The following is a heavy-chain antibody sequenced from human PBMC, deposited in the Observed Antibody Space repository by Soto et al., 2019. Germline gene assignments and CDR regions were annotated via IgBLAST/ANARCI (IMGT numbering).Heavy chain of an antibody. V-gene: IGHV3-23*01. CDR3: ARGGAAHYLYGMDV. J-gene: IGHJ6*02. Sequence: VQVLESGGGLVQPGGSLRLSCAASGFTLTTYAMTWVRQPPGKGLEWVSSMNRAGTSTSHADPVKGRFTTSRDNSKNTMYLEMNSLRAEDTAVYYCARGGAAHYLYGMDVWGQGTTVIVSS. CDR2: MNRAGTST. CDR1: GFTLTTYA. D-gene: IGHD3-10*01.